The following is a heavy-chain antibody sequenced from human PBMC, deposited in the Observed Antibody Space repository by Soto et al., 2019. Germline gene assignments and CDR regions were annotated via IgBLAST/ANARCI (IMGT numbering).Heavy chain of an antibody. Sequence: EVQLLESGGGLVQPGGSLRLSCAASGFTFSSYAMSWVRQAPGKGLEWVSAISGSGGSTYYADSVKGRFTISRDNSKNTLYLQMNGLRAEDTAVYYCAKASDWFGEFDYWGQGTLVTVSS. CDR3: AKASDWFGEFDY. J-gene: IGHJ4*02. D-gene: IGHD3-10*01. CDR1: GFTFSSYA. V-gene: IGHV3-23*01. CDR2: ISGSGGST.